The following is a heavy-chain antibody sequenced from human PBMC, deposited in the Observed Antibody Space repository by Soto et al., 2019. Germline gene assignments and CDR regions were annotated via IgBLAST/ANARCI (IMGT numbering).Heavy chain of an antibody. CDR3: ARGISTSYY. D-gene: IGHD2-2*01. V-gene: IGHV1-18*01. Sequence: QVQLIQSGAEVKKPGASVKVSCKASGYPFTSYGVTWVRQAPGQGLEWMGWISVWTGDTKYSQKFQGRVTMTSDTSTSTAYMDLRSLKSDDTAVYYCARGISTSYYCGQGALVTVSS. CDR2: ISVWTGDT. J-gene: IGHJ4*02. CDR1: GYPFTSYG.